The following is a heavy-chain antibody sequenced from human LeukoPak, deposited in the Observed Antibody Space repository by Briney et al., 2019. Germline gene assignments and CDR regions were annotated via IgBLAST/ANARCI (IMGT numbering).Heavy chain of an antibody. CDR2: IKQDGSEK. Sequence: GGSLRLSCAASGFTFSSYAMTWVRQAPGKGLEWVANIKQDGSEKYYVDSVKGRFTISRDNAMNSLYLQMNSLRAEDTAVYYCAKEGLDAFDIWGQGTMVTVSS. CDR3: AKEGLDAFDI. CDR1: GFTFSSYA. J-gene: IGHJ3*02. V-gene: IGHV3-7*04.